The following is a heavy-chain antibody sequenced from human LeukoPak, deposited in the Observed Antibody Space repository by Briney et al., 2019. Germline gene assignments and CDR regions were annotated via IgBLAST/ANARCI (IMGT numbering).Heavy chain of an antibody. V-gene: IGHV3-72*01. CDR1: RFTFSDHY. CDR3: ARVGDYYDTRGFSSDAFDI. Sequence: QPGGSLRLSCAAPRFTFSDHYMDWFRQAPGKGLEWVARIRTRAKGYTTQYAPSVRDRFSISRADSTNSVYLQMNSLKTEDTAVYFCARVGDYYDTRGFSSDAFDIWGLGTMVTVAS. CDR2: IRTRAKGYTT. D-gene: IGHD3-22*01. J-gene: IGHJ3*02.